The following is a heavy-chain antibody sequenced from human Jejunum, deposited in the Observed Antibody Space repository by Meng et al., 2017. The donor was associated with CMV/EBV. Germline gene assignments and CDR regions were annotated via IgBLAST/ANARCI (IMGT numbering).Heavy chain of an antibody. CDR1: GYTFTTYD. Sequence: KAYGYTFTTYDVNWVRQGPGQGLEWMGWMNPNSGTTGYAQKFQGRLTFTRDISTNTAYMELSGLKSDDTAVYYCARDSNYAWFDPWGQGTLVTVSS. CDR2: MNPNSGTT. D-gene: IGHD4-11*01. V-gene: IGHV1-8*03. J-gene: IGHJ5*02. CDR3: ARDSNYAWFDP.